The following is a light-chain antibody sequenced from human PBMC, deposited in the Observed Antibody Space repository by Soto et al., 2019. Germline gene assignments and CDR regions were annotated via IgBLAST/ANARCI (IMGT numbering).Light chain of an antibody. J-gene: IGKJ1*01. Sequence: EIVMTQSPASLSVSPGESVTLSCRASQSVASNLAWYQQKPGQAPRLLIYGASTRATGIPARFSGSGSGTDFTLTISRLEPEDFAVYYCQQYGSSPPVTFGQGTKVDI. CDR3: QQYGSSPPVT. V-gene: IGKV3-20*01. CDR1: QSVASN. CDR2: GAS.